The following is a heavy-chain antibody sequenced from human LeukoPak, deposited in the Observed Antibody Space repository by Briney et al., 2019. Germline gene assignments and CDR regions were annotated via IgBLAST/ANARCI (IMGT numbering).Heavy chain of an antibody. CDR1: GGSISSSGYY. J-gene: IGHJ4*02. V-gene: IGHV4-39*06. CDR2: IYYSGGT. CDR3: ARDFDY. Sequence: SETLSLTCTVSGGSISSSGYYWGWIRQPPGKGLEWIGSIYYSGGTYYNPSLKSRVTISVDTAKNQFPLKLSSVTAADTAVYYCARDFDYWGQGTLVTVSS.